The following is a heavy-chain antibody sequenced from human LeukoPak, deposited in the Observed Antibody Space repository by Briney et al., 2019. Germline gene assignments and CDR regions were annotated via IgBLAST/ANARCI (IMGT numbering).Heavy chain of an antibody. J-gene: IGHJ4*02. V-gene: IGHV3-23*01. CDR1: GFTFSSYA. CDR3: ARSYCSGGYCYQFDY. Sequence: GRSLRLSCAASGFTFSSYAMNWVRQAPGKGLEWVSGISAGGGSTYYADSVKGRFTISRDNSKNTLYVQVNSLRAEDTAEYYCARSYCSGGYCYQFDYWAREPWSPSPQ. D-gene: IGHD2-15*01. CDR2: ISAGGGST.